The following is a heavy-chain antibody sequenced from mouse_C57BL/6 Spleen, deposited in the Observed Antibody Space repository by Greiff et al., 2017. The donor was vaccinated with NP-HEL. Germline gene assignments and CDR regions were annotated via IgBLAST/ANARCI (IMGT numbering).Heavy chain of an antibody. J-gene: IGHJ3*01. CDR2: ISDGGSYT. CDR3: ARDRETAQASFAY. D-gene: IGHD3-2*02. CDR1: GFTFSSYA. Sequence: EVKVVESGGGLVKPGGSLKLSCAASGFTFSSYAMSWVRQTPEKRLEWVATISDGGSYTYYPDNVKGRFTISRDNAKNNLYLQMSHLKSEDTAMYYCARDRETAQASFAYWGQGTLVTVSA. V-gene: IGHV5-4*01.